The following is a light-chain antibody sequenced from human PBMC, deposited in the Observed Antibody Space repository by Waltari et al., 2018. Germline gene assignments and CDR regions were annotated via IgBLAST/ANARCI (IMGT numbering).Light chain of an antibody. CDR1: QSVSSNY. J-gene: IGKJ1*01. V-gene: IGKV3-20*01. CDR3: QQYGSSRT. CDR2: GAS. Sequence: EIVLTQSPGTLSLSPGERATLSCRASQSVSSNYLAWYRQKPGQAPRLLIYGASSRATCIPDRFSGSESGTDFTLTISRLEPEDFAVYYCQQYGSSRTFGQGTKVEIK.